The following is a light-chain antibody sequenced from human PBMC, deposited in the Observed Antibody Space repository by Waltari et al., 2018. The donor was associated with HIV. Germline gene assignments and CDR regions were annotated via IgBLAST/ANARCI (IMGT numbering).Light chain of an antibody. J-gene: IGKJ4*01. CDR1: QSVSSSY. CDR2: GAS. CDR3: QQYGSSPALT. V-gene: IGKV3-20*01. Sequence: EIVLTQSPGTLSLSPGERATLSCRASQSVSSSYLAWYQQKPGQAPRLLIYGASSRATGILDRFSGSGSGTDFTLTISRLEPEDFAVYYCQQYGSSPALTFGGGTKVEIK.